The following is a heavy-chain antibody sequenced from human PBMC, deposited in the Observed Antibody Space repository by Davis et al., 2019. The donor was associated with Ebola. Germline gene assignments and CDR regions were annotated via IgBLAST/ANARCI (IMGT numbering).Heavy chain of an antibody. V-gene: IGHV3-30*18. J-gene: IGHJ6*02. CDR3: AKDSGDFWSGYPYYYGMDV. CDR1: GFTFSSYG. Sequence: PGGSLRLSCAASGFTFSSYGMHWVRQAPGKGLEWVAVISYDGSNKYYADSVKGRFTISRDNSKNTLYLQMNSLRAEDTAVYYCAKDSGDFWSGYPYYYGMDVWGQGTTVTVSS. CDR2: ISYDGSNK. D-gene: IGHD3-3*01.